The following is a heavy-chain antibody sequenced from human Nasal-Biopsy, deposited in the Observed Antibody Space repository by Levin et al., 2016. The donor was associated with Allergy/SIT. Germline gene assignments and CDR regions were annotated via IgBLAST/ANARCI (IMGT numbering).Heavy chain of an antibody. J-gene: IGHJ1*01. CDR1: GFTFTNAW. D-gene: IGHD1-7*01. Sequence: GESLKISCTASGFTFTNAWMSWARQAPGKALEWVGHIQSNTHGGTTNYAAPVKGRFIISRDDSKNTVYLQMNDLRTEDTAVYYCSGNFLANWGLGTLVTVSS. V-gene: IGHV3-15*01. CDR2: IQSNTHGGTT. CDR3: SGNFLAN.